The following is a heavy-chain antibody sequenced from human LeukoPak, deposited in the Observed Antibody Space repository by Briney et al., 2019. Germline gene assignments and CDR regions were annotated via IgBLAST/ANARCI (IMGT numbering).Heavy chain of an antibody. D-gene: IGHD3-22*01. J-gene: IGHJ5*02. CDR2: IYYSGST. V-gene: IGHV4-59*08. CDR3: ARHHAMSPMIELDP. Sequence: PSETLSLTCTVSGGSISSYYWSWIRQPPGKGLEWIGYIYYSGSTNYNPSLKSRVTISVDTSKNQFSLKLSSVTAADTAVYYCARHHAMSPMIELDPWGQGTLVTVSS. CDR1: GGSISSYY.